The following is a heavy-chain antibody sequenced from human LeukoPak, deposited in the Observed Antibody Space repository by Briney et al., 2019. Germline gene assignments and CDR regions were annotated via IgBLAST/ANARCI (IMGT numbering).Heavy chain of an antibody. D-gene: IGHD3-10*01. Sequence: TPGGSLRLSCAASGFTFSSYSMNWVRQAPGKGQEWVSSISSSSSYIYYADSVKGRFTISRDNAKNSLYLQMNSLRAEDTALYYCASVDYYGSGNYYNDVDYWGQGTLVTVSS. V-gene: IGHV3-21*01. CDR2: ISSSSSYI. J-gene: IGHJ4*02. CDR1: GFTFSSYS. CDR3: ASVDYYGSGNYYNDVDY.